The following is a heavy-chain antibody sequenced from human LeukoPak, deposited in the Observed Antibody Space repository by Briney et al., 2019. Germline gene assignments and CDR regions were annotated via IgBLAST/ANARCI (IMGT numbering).Heavy chain of an antibody. D-gene: IGHD2-2*01. J-gene: IGHJ3*02. CDR1: GYTFTSYG. V-gene: IGHV1-18*01. Sequence: ASVKVSCKASGYTFTSYGISWVRQAPGQGLAWMGWISAYNGNTNYAQKLQGRVTMTTDTSTSTAYMELRSLRSDDTAVYYCARVMMRDIVVVPAATGAFDIWGQGTMVTVSS. CDR3: ARVMMRDIVVVPAATGAFDI. CDR2: ISAYNGNT.